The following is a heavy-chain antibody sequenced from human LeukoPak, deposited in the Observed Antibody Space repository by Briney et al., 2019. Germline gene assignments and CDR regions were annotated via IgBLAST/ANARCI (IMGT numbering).Heavy chain of an antibody. J-gene: IGHJ3*02. D-gene: IGHD3-22*01. V-gene: IGHV3-30*18. Sequence: GGSLRLSCAASGFTFSSYGMHWVRQAPGKGLEWVAVISYDGSNKYYADSVKRRFTISRDNSKNTLYLQMNSLRAEDTAVYYCAKNGGSGYYFVAFDIWGQGTMVTVSS. CDR1: GFTFSSYG. CDR3: AKNGGSGYYFVAFDI. CDR2: ISYDGSNK.